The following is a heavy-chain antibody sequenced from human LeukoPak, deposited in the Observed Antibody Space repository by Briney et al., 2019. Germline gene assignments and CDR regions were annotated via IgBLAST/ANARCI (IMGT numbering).Heavy chain of an antibody. CDR2: ISWNSGSI. CDR3: AKDSTMAGTLFDY. D-gene: IGHD6-19*01. J-gene: IGHJ4*02. Sequence: PGGSLRLSCAASGFTFDDYAMHWVRQAPGKGLEWVSGISWNSGSIGYADSVKGRFTISRDNAKNSLYLQMNSLRAEDTALYYCAKDSTMAGTLFDYWGQGTLVTVSS. CDR1: GFTFDDYA. V-gene: IGHV3-9*01.